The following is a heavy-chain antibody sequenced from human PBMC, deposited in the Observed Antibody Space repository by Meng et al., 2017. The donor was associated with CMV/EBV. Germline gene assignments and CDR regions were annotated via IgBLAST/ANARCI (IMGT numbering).Heavy chain of an antibody. J-gene: IGHJ6*02. Sequence: GSLRLSCAVYGGSFSGYYWSWIRQPPGKGLEWIGEINHSGSTNYNPSLKSRVTISVDTSKNQFSLKLSSVTAADTAVYYCARVYYDFWSGYYPYYYYGMDVWGQGTTVTVSS. CDR3: ARVYYDFWSGYYPYYYYGMDV. CDR2: INHSGST. D-gene: IGHD3-3*01. CDR1: GGSFSGYY. V-gene: IGHV4-34*01.